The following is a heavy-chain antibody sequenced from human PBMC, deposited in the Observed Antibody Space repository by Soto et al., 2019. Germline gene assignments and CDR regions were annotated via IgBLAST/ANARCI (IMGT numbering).Heavy chain of an antibody. CDR2: ISYDGSNK. CDR3: AKGGYYAILTGSHFDY. V-gene: IGHV3-30*18. Sequence: GGSLRLSCAASGFTFSSYGMHWVRQAPGKGLEWVAVISYDGSNKYYADSVKGRFTISRDNSKNTLYLQMNSLRAEDTAVYYCAKGGYYAILTGSHFDYWGQGTLVTVSS. D-gene: IGHD3-9*01. CDR1: GFTFSSYG. J-gene: IGHJ4*02.